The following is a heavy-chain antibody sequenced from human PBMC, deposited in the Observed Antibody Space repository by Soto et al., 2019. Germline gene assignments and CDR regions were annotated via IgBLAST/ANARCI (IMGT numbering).Heavy chain of an antibody. D-gene: IGHD6-6*01. Sequence: SETLSLTCSVSGGSSRTYYWNWIRQPPGGGLEWIAYIHYSGFTNYSPSLRVRVSISIDRSNNEFSLKVSSVTAADTAVYYCARDRAEGSSSTPAGGMDVWGPGTTVTVSS. V-gene: IGHV4-59*01. CDR3: ARDRAEGSSSTPAGGMDV. J-gene: IGHJ6*02. CDR1: GGSSRTYY. CDR2: IHYSGFT.